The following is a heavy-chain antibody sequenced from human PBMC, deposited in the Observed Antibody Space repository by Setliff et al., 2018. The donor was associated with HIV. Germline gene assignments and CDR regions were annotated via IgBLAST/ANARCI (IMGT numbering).Heavy chain of an antibody. CDR3: ARETRSGWYDLAY. CDR1: GGSFSGHY. D-gene: IGHD6-19*01. CDR2: INRNGNT. J-gene: IGHJ4*02. V-gene: IGHV4-34*01. Sequence: PSETLSLTCAVYGGSFSGHYWSWIRQPPGKGLEWIGEINRNGNTNYNPSLKSRVTISVDTSKNQFSLKLSSVTAADTGLYFCARETRSGWYDLAYWGQGTLVTVSS.